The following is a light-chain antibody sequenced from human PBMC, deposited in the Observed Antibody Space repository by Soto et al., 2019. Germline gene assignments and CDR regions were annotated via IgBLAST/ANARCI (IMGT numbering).Light chain of an antibody. CDR2: GNS. V-gene: IGLV1-40*01. CDR3: QSYDSSLSGSV. Sequence: QSVLPQPPSVSGAPGQRVTISCTVSSSNIGAHYYIHWYQQLPGTAPKLLIYGNSNRPSGVPDRFSGSKSGTSASLAITGLQAEDEADYYCQSYDSSLSGSVFGGGTKLTVL. CDR1: SSNIGAHYY. J-gene: IGLJ3*02.